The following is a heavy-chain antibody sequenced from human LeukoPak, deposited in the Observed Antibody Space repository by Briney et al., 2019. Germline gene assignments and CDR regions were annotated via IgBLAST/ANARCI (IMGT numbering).Heavy chain of an antibody. CDR3: ASAHFYDYGDLLADHYGMDV. CDR2: INPSGGST. J-gene: IGHJ6*02. V-gene: IGHV1-46*01. D-gene: IGHD4-17*01. Sequence: GPSVKVSCEASGYTFTDYHMHWVRQAPGQGLEWMGIINPSGGSTSYAQKFQGRVTMTRDTSTSTVYMELSSLRSEDTAVYYCASAHFYDYGDLLADHYGMDVWGQGTTVTVSS. CDR1: GYTFTDYH.